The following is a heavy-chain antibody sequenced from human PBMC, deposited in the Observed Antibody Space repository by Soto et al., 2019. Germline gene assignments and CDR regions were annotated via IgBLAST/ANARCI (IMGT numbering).Heavy chain of an antibody. Sequence: QVQLVQSGAEVKKPGASVKGSCKASGYTFTSYAMHWVRQAPGQRLEWMGWINAGNGNTKYSQKFQGRVTITRDTSASTAYMELSSLRSEDTAVYYCARINSNDYGDFMLNDWFDPWGQGTLVTVSS. CDR2: INAGNGNT. CDR3: ARINSNDYGDFMLNDWFDP. CDR1: GYTFTSYA. V-gene: IGHV1-3*01. J-gene: IGHJ5*02. D-gene: IGHD4-17*01.